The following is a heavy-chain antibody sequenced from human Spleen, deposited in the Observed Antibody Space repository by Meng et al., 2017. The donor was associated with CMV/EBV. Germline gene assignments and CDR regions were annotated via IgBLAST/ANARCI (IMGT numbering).Heavy chain of an antibody. J-gene: IGHJ5*02. V-gene: IGHV4-39*07. Sequence: QVQLQESGPGLVKPSETLSLTCTVSGGSIRRTVYYWGWIRQPPGKGLEWIGNIYDSGSTYYNPSLKSRVTISVDMSKNQFSLNLSSVTAADTATYYCARDPNYYGSGSQNWFDPWGQGTLVTVSS. D-gene: IGHD3-10*01. CDR3: ARDPNYYGSGSQNWFDP. CDR1: GGSIRRTVYY. CDR2: IYDSGST.